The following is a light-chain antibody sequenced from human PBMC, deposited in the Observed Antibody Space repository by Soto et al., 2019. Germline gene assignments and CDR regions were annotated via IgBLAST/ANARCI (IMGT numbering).Light chain of an antibody. V-gene: IGKV3-15*01. CDR2: GAS. CDR3: QQYNNWSPWT. Sequence: RVMTQSPATLSLSPGERATLSCRASQSVCTNVAWYQQKPGQAPRLLIYGASTRATDIPARFSGSGSGTDFTLTISSLQSEDFAVYYCQQYNNWSPWTFGQGTKVEVK. J-gene: IGKJ1*01. CDR1: QSVCTN.